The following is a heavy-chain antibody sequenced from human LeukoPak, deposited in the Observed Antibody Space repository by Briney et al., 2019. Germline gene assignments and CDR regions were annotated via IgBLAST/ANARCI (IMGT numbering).Heavy chain of an antibody. Sequence: SEPLSLTCTVSGGPISSYYWSWIRQPPGKGREGIGYIYYSGSTNYNPSLKSRVTISVDTSKNQFSLKLSSVTAADTAVYYCASSLGPLYGSNYRFDYWGQGTLVTVSS. CDR3: ASSLGPLYGSNYRFDY. V-gene: IGHV4-59*01. CDR2: IYYSGST. J-gene: IGHJ4*02. CDR1: GGPISSYY. D-gene: IGHD4-23*01.